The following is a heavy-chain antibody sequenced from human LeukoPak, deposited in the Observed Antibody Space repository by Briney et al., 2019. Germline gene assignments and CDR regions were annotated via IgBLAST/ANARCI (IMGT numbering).Heavy chain of an antibody. V-gene: IGHV1-8*01. CDR2: MNPNSGNT. D-gene: IGHD6-6*01. Sequence: ASVKVSSKASGYTFTSYDINWVRQAAGQGLEWMGWMNPNSGNTGYAQKFQGRVTMTRNTSISTAYMELSSLRSEDTAVYYCARGNRIAARPGRFWFDPWGQGTLVTVSS. CDR1: GYTFTSYD. J-gene: IGHJ5*02. CDR3: ARGNRIAARPGRFWFDP.